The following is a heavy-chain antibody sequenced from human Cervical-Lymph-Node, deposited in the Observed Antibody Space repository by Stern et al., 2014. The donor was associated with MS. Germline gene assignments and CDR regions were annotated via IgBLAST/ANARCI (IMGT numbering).Heavy chain of an antibody. CDR2: FDPEDIKT. V-gene: IGHV1-24*01. Sequence: VQLLQSGAEVKKPGASVKVSCKVSRYTLTELSVHWVRQAPGKGLEWMVGFDPEDIKTVYAQRFQGRITMTEDASTDTAYMELSSLTSEDTAVYYCAAAPLAYYYDTTAYYSSYWGQGTLVTVSS. D-gene: IGHD3-22*01. CDR1: RYTLTELS. J-gene: IGHJ4*02. CDR3: AAAPLAYYYDTTAYYSSY.